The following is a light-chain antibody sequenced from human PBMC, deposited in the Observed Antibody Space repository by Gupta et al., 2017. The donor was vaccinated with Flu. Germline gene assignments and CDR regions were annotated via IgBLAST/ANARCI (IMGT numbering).Light chain of an antibody. CDR3: QEYLSRPPWT. CDR1: RTVLWSTDNKNY. V-gene: IGKV4-1*01. CDR2: WAS. J-gene: IGKJ1*01. Sequence: TATISCKSSRTVLWSTDNKNYITWFQQKPGQPPRLLIYWASTRQSGVPSRFSGSGSGTDFTLTISNLQAEDVGVYYCQEYLSRPPWTFGQGTRVEIK.